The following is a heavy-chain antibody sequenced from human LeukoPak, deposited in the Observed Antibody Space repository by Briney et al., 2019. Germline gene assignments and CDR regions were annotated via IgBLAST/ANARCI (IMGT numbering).Heavy chain of an antibody. J-gene: IGHJ4*02. D-gene: IGHD3-10*01. V-gene: IGHV3-48*04. Sequence: PGGSLRLSCAASGFTFSSYSMNWVRQAPGRGLEWVSYISSSSSTIYYADSVKGRFTISRDNAKNSLYLQMNSLRAEDTAVYYCASLALWFGELLPDWGQGTLVTVSS. CDR1: GFTFSSYS. CDR2: ISSSSSTI. CDR3: ASLALWFGELLPD.